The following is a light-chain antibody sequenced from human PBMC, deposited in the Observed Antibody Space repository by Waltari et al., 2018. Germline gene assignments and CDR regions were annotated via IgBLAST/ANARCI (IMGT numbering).Light chain of an antibody. CDR3: CSYVGGSSLI. Sequence: QSALAQPASVSGSPGQSITISCTGTSSAVGSYNLVSWYQKHPGKVPKLMIYEVIKRPSGVSNRFSGSKSGNTASLTISGLQAEDEADYYCCSYVGGSSLIFGGGTKLTVL. CDR1: SSAVGSYNL. V-gene: IGLV2-23*02. J-gene: IGLJ2*01. CDR2: EVI.